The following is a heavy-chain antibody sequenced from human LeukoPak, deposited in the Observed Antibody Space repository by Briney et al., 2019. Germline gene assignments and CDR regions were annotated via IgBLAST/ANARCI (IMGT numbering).Heavy chain of an antibody. CDR2: ISDNALES. Sequence: GGCLRLSCVVSGFTFRNYAMGGVRQAPGKGRAGVAGISDNALESNYADSVKGRFTISRDSSKNTVDLHEKRLRAADTAVYYCARDGEWGWAQYDHWGQGILVTVSS. D-gene: IGHD1-26*01. J-gene: IGHJ4*02. CDR1: GFTFRNYA. CDR3: ARDGEWGWAQYDH. V-gene: IGHV3-23*01.